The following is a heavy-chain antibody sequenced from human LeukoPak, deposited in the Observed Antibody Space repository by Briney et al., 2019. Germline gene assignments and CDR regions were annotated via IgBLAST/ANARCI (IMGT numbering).Heavy chain of an antibody. D-gene: IGHD1-1*01. CDR1: SGSISGSYY. CDR2: IYAGGST. V-gene: IGHV4-4*07. CDR3: ARGKQNAVDY. J-gene: IGHJ4*02. Sequence: SETLSLTCTVSSGSISGSYYWYWIRQPAGKGLEWIGRIYAGGSTNYDPSLKSRVTISVDKSNNQFSLMVTSVTAADTAVYYCARGKQNAVDYWGQGILVTVSS.